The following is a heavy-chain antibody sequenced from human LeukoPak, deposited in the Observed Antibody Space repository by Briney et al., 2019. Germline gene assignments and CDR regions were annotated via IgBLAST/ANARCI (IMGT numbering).Heavy chain of an antibody. CDR3: AKPHYDFWSGYFDY. CDR1: GFTFSSHA. CDR2: ISGSGGST. D-gene: IGHD3-3*01. Sequence: GGSLRLSCAASGFTFSSHAMSWVRQAPGKGLEWVSAISGSGGSTYYADSVKGRFTISRDNSKNTLYLQMNSLRAEDTAVYYCAKPHYDFWSGYFDYWGQGTLVTVSS. J-gene: IGHJ4*02. V-gene: IGHV3-23*01.